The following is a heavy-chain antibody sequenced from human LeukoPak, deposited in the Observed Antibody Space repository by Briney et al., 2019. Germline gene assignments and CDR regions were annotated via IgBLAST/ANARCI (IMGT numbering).Heavy chain of an antibody. J-gene: IGHJ4*02. V-gene: IGHV3-15*01. CDR1: GFTVSSNY. Sequence: PGGSLRLSCAASGFTVSSNYMSWVRQAPGKGLEWVGRIKSKTDGGTTDYAAPVKGRFTISRDDSKNTLYLQMNSLKTEDTAVYYCTTIAAAGHFDYWGQGTLVTVSS. D-gene: IGHD6-13*01. CDR2: IKSKTDGGTT. CDR3: TTIAAAGHFDY.